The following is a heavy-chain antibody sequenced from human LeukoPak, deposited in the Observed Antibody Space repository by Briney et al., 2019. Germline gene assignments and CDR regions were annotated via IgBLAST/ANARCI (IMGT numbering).Heavy chain of an antibody. Sequence: GGSLRLSCTASGFTFRSYGIHWVRQAPGKGLEWVAVISNDGSNKYYADSVKGRFTISRDNAKNSLYLQMSNLRAEDTAVYFCARGGGLDVWGQGATVTVSS. CDR1: GFTFRSYG. J-gene: IGHJ6*02. D-gene: IGHD3-16*01. V-gene: IGHV3-30*03. CDR3: ARGGGLDV. CDR2: ISNDGSNK.